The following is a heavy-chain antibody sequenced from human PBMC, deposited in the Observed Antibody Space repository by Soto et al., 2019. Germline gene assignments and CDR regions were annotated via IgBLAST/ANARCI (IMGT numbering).Heavy chain of an antibody. CDR3: ARSGSRLYYYYYGMDV. D-gene: IGHD3-10*01. CDR2: IYHSGST. J-gene: IGHJ6*02. V-gene: IGHV4-30-2*01. CDR1: GGSISSGGYS. Sequence: SETLSLTCAVSGGSISSGGYSWSWIRQPPGKGLEWIGYIYHSGSTYYNPSLKSRVTISVDRSKNQFSLKLSSVTAADTAVYYCARSGSRLYYYYYGMDVWGQGTTVTVSS.